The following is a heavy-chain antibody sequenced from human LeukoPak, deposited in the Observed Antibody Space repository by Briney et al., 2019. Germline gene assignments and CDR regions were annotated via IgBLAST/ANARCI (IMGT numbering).Heavy chain of an antibody. J-gene: IGHJ5*02. CDR1: GGSISSYY. Sequence: SETLSLTCTVSGGSISSYYWSWIRQPPGKGLEWIGYIYTSGSTNYNPSLKSRVTISVDTSKNQFSLKLSSVTAADMAVYYCARHAGYSSSSGFDPWGQGTLVTVSS. CDR3: ARHAGYSSSSGFDP. D-gene: IGHD6-6*01. CDR2: IYTSGST. V-gene: IGHV4-4*09.